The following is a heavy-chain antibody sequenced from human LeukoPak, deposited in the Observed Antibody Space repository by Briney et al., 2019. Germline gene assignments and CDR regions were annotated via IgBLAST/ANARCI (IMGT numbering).Heavy chain of an antibody. CDR3: SKDREGLSSGYDLEYFDY. D-gene: IGHD5-12*01. CDR1: GFTFSSYA. J-gene: IGHJ4*02. V-gene: IGHV3-23*01. Sequence: GGSLRLSCAASGFTFSSYAMSWVRQAPGKGLEWVSAFNSDGVTTYYADSVKGRFTISRDNSKNTLYLQMNSLRAEDTAVYYCSKDREGLSSGYDLEYFDYWGQGTLVTVSS. CDR2: FNSDGVTT.